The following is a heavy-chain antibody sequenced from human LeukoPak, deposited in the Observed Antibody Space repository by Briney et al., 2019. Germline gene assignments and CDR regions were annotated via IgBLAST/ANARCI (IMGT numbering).Heavy chain of an antibody. V-gene: IGHV3-23*01. CDR3: ARDHGRTPYDY. CDR2: ISASGGSA. D-gene: IGHD5-24*01. J-gene: IGHJ4*02. Sequence: GGSLRLSCAASGFTFSSYVMSWVRQAPGKGLEWVSHISASGGSAYYADSVKGRFTFSKDNSKNTLYLQMSSLRVDDTAVYYCARDHGRTPYDYWGQGTLVTVSS. CDR1: GFTFSSYV.